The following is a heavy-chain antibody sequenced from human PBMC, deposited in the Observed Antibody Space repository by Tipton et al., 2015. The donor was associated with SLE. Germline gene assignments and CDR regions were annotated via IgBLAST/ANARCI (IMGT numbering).Heavy chain of an antibody. D-gene: IGHD4-23*01. V-gene: IGHV4-39*07. J-gene: IGHJ4*02. CDR1: GGSISSSSYY. CDR2: IYYSGST. Sequence: TLSLTCTVSGGSISSSSYYWGWIRQPPGKGLEWIGSIYYSGSTYYNPSLKSRVTISVDTSKNQFSLKLSPVTAADTAVYYCARVGVVTPFDYWGQGTLVTVSS. CDR3: ARVGVVTPFDY.